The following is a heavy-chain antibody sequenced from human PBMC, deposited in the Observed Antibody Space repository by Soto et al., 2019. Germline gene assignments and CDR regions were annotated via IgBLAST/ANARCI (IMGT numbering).Heavy chain of an antibody. D-gene: IGHD5-12*01. Sequence: PSDILSLTCTVSGASVRSGRSCWCWIWQPPGKSLDWVGYIYYNGPTNYNPSLKSRVTTSVDTSKNRCSLKLSDMAAADTAVYYCASLPYGYKYTMDVWGQGTTVTVSS. CDR1: GASVRSGRSC. J-gene: IGHJ6*02. V-gene: IGHV4-61*01. CDR3: ASLPYGYKYTMDV. CDR2: IYYNGPT.